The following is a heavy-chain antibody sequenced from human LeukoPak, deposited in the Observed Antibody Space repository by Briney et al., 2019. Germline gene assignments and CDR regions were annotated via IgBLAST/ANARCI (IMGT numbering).Heavy chain of an antibody. CDR1: GYTFTSYY. CDR2: INPSGGST. CDR3: AIIRVEMATIPFDY. D-gene: IGHD5-24*01. Sequence: ASVRVSCKASGYTFTSYYMHWVRQASGQGLEWMGIINPSGGSTSYAQKFQGRVTMTRDTSTSTVYMELSSLRSEDTAVYYCAIIRVEMATIPFDYWGQGTLVTVSS. J-gene: IGHJ4*02. V-gene: IGHV1-46*01.